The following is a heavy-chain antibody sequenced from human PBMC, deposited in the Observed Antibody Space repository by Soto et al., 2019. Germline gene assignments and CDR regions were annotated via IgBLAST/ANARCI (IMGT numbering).Heavy chain of an antibody. V-gene: IGHV3-30-3*01. CDR3: ARVFGPYCGGDCAWVHAFDI. D-gene: IGHD2-21*02. CDR1: GFTFSSYA. J-gene: IGHJ3*02. Sequence: GGSLSLSCAASGFTFSSYAMHWVRQAPGKGLEWVAVISYDGSNKYYADSVKGRFTISRDNSKNTLYLQMNSLRAEDTAVYYCARVFGPYCGGDCAWVHAFDIWGQGTMVTVSS. CDR2: ISYDGSNK.